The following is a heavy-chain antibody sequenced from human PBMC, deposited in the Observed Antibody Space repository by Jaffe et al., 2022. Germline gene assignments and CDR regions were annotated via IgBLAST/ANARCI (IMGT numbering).Heavy chain of an antibody. D-gene: IGHD3-16*01. Sequence: EVQLVESGGGLVQPGRSLRLSCAASGFTFDDYAMHWVRQAPGKGLEWVSGISWNSGSIGYADSVKGRFTISRDNAKNSLYLQMNSLRAEDTALYYCAKDIAQVLGDAFDIWGQGTMVTVSS. CDR1: GFTFDDYA. V-gene: IGHV3-9*01. J-gene: IGHJ3*02. CDR3: AKDIAQVLGDAFDI. CDR2: ISWNSGSI.